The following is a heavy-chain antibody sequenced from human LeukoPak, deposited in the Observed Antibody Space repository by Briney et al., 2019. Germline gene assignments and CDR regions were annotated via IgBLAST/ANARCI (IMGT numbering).Heavy chain of an antibody. D-gene: IGHD1-26*01. CDR2: ISASGAST. J-gene: IGHJ4*01. CDR1: GFTFSSYA. V-gene: IGHV3-23*01. CDR3: AKGPVSAIVGATTLDY. Sequence: GRSLTLSWAASGFTFSSYAMTWVRQAPGKGLEWVSCISASGASTKYADSGEGRFTISRDNSKNTVYLQMNSLRVEDTAVYYCAKGPVSAIVGATTLDYWGHGTLVTVS.